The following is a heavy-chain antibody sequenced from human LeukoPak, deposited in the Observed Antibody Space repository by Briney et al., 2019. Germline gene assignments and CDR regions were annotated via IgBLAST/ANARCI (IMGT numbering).Heavy chain of an antibody. V-gene: IGHV4-59*01. J-gene: IGHJ4*02. CDR3: ARDLGYGSGSSQAFAY. CDR1: GGSISNYY. D-gene: IGHD3-10*01. Sequence: SETLSLTCTVSGGSISNYYWNWIRQPPGKGLEWIGYIYYSGSTNYNPSLKSRVTISVDTSKNQFSLKLSSVTAADTAVYYCARDLGYGSGSSQAFAYWGQGTLVTVSS. CDR2: IYYSGST.